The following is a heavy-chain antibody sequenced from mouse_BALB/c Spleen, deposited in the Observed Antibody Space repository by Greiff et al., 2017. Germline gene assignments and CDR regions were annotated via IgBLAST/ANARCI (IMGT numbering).Heavy chain of an antibody. V-gene: IGHV5-12-1*01. CDR2: ISSGGGST. Sequence: EVQGVESGGGLVKPGGSLKLSCAASGFAFSSYDMSWVRQTPEKRLEWVAYISSGGGSTYYPDTVKGRFTISRDNAKNTLYLQMSSLKSEDTAMYYCARHRPHYYAMDYWGQGTSVTVSS. J-gene: IGHJ4*01. CDR1: GFAFSSYD. CDR3: ARHRPHYYAMDY.